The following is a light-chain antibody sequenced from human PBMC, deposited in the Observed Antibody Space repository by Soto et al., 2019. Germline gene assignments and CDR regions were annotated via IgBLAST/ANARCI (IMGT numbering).Light chain of an antibody. V-gene: IGKV3D-20*01. CDR2: DAS. CDR3: QQYSSSPLT. CDR1: QSVGSTY. Sequence: EIVLTQSPATLSLSPGERATIACGASQSVGSTYLAWYQLKPDLAPRLLMYDASSRASGIPDRCSGSGSGTDFTLTISRLEPEDFAEYYCQQYSSSPLTFGGGTKVEIK. J-gene: IGKJ4*01.